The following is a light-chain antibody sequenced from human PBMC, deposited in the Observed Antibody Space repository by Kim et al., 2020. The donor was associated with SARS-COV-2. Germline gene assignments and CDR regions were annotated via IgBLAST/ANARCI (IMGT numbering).Light chain of an antibody. CDR3: CSYAGSSTYVV. V-gene: IGLV2-23*01. CDR1: SSDVGSYNL. Sequence: QAITISCTGTSSDVGSYNLVSWYQQHPGKAPKLMIYEGSKRPSGVSNHFSGSKSGNTASLTISGLQAEDKTDYYCCSYAGSSTYVVFGGGTQLTVL. CDR2: EGS. J-gene: IGLJ2*01.